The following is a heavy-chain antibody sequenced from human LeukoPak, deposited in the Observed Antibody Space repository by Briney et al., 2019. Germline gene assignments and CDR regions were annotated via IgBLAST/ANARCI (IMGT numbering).Heavy chain of an antibody. CDR3: ARDLAGFEEPRYYYYMDV. D-gene: IGHD1-14*01. CDR2: IYSDDRA. V-gene: IGHV3-66*02. CDR1: GFTVNRNV. J-gene: IGHJ6*03. Sequence: GGSLRLSCVASGFTVNRNVMSWVRQAPGKGLEWVSLIYSDDRAFYADSVKGRFTISRNKSKNTLFLQMSSLKPEDAAIYYCARDLAGFEEPRYYYYMDVWGKGTTVTVSS.